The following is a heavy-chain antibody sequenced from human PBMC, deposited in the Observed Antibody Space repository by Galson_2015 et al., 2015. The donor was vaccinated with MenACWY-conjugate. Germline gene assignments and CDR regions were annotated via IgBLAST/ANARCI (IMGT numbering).Heavy chain of an antibody. CDR3: ARENVATLIDL. Sequence: LRLSCAASGFTVTSNYMSWVRQAPGKALEWVSVIYAGGSTDYADSVRGRFTISRDNSRNTLSLQMDSLRPEDTALYYCARENVATLIDLWGQGTLVTVSS. CDR2: IYAGGST. CDR1: GFTVTSNY. D-gene: IGHD2-15*01. V-gene: IGHV3-66*01. J-gene: IGHJ5*02.